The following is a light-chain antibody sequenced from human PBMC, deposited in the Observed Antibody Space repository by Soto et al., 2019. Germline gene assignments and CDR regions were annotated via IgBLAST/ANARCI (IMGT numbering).Light chain of an antibody. CDR2: GNS. CDR1: SSNIGAGYD. CDR3: QSYDSSVV. V-gene: IGLV1-40*01. Sequence: QSVLTQPPSVSGAPGQRVTISCTGSSSNIGAGYDVHWYQQLPGTAPKLLIYGNSNRPSGVPDRFSGSKSGTSASLAITGLQAEDEADYYCQSYDSSVVFGGGTKLTFL. J-gene: IGLJ2*01.